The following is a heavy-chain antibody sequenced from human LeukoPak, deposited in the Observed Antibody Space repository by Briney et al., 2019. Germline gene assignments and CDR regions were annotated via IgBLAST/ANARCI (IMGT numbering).Heavy chain of an antibody. Sequence: PGGSLRLSCAASGLTFSSYAMSWVRQAPGKGLEWVSAISGSGGSTYYADSVKGRFTISRDNSKNTLYLQMNSLRAEDTAVYYCAKDSLFADPTDYFDYWGQGTLVTVSS. J-gene: IGHJ4*02. CDR2: ISGSGGST. V-gene: IGHV3-23*01. D-gene: IGHD4-17*01. CDR1: GLTFSSYA. CDR3: AKDSLFADPTDYFDY.